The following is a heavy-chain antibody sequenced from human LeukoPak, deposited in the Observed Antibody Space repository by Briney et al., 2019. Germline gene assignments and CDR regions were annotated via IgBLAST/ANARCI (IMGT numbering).Heavy chain of an antibody. D-gene: IGHD2-8*01. CDR3: ATMSVSAMFYLHY. CDR1: GDSFSTFY. Sequence: PSETLSLTCAVSGDSFSTFYWSWIRQSPGKGLEWIGDNNHNGNTNYNPSLKSRVTISVGTSRNLYSLRLASVTAADTAVYYCATMSVSAMFYLHYGGQGALVTVS. V-gene: IGHV4-34*01. CDR2: NNHNGNT. J-gene: IGHJ4*02.